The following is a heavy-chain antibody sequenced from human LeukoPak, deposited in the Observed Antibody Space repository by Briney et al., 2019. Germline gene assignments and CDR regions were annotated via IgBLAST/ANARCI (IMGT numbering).Heavy chain of an antibody. J-gene: IGHJ5*02. CDR1: GGSFSGYY. CDR2: INHSGST. D-gene: IGHD5-18*01. V-gene: IGHV4-34*01. CDR3: ARVLYDGIQLTPYNWFDP. Sequence: SETLSLTCAVYGGSFSGYYWSWIRQPPGKGLEWIGEINHSGSTNYNPSLKSRVTISVDTSKNQFSLKLSSVTAADTAVYYCARVLYDGIQLTPYNWFDPWGQGTLVTVSS.